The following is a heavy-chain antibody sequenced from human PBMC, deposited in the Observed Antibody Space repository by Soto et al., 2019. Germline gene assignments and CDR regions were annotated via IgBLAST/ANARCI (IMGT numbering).Heavy chain of an antibody. Sequence: GGSLRLSCAASGFTFSDYYMSWIRQAPGKGLEWVSYISSSGSTIYYADSVKGRFTISRDNAKNSLYLQMNSLRAEDTAVYYCARGLAEPSQRRYYDYIWGSYRYESSWFDPWGQGTLVTVSS. D-gene: IGHD3-16*02. CDR2: ISSSGSTI. J-gene: IGHJ5*02. CDR3: ARGLAEPSQRRYYDYIWGSYRYESSWFDP. V-gene: IGHV3-11*01. CDR1: GFTFSDYY.